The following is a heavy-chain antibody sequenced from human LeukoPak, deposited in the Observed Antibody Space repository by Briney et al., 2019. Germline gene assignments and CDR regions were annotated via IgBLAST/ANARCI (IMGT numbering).Heavy chain of an antibody. CDR3: ARGASAWELLGSDFDY. D-gene: IGHD1-26*01. Sequence: ASVKVSCKASGGTLSSYAISWVRQAPGQGLEWMGGIIPIFGTANYAQKFQGRVTITADESTSTAYMELSSLRSEDMAVYYCARGASAWELLGSDFDYWGQGTLVTVSS. CDR2: IIPIFGTA. V-gene: IGHV1-69*13. J-gene: IGHJ4*02. CDR1: GGTLSSYA.